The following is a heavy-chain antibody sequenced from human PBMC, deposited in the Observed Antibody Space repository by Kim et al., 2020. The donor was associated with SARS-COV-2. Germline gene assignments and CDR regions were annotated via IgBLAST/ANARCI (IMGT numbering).Heavy chain of an antibody. D-gene: IGHD3-10*01. CDR2: IHYSGSS. V-gene: IGHV4-61*01. J-gene: IGHJ6*01. Sequence: SETLSLTCTVSGGSVSSGNYYWTWIRQPPGKGLEWIGQIHYSGSSNYNPSFQSRVTISVDTSKNQFSMRLTSVTAADTAVYYCATVLLWSGRRGYYGMDV. CDR1: GGSVSSGNYY. CDR3: ATVLLWSGRRGYYGMDV.